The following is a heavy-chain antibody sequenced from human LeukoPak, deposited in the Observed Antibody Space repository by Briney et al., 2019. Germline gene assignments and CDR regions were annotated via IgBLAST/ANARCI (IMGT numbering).Heavy chain of an antibody. Sequence: GGSLRLSCAASGFTFDDYAMHWVRQAPGKGLEWVSSISSSSSYIYYADSVKGRLTISRDNAKNSLYLQMNSLRAEDTAVYYCATSYYDFWSVGRDKYGMDVWGQGTTVTVSS. V-gene: IGHV3-21*01. J-gene: IGHJ6*02. CDR3: ATSYYDFWSVGRDKYGMDV. CDR2: ISSSSSYI. CDR1: GFTFDDYA. D-gene: IGHD3-3*01.